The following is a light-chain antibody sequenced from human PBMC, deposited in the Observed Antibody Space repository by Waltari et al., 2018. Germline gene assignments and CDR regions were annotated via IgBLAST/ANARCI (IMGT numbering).Light chain of an antibody. CDR3: QQLNDYPLT. Sequence: DIQLTQSPSFLSASVGDRVTITCRASQGISSYLTWYQQKPGKVPKLLIYGASTLQSGVPSRFSGSGSVTEFTLTISSLQPEDFATYYCQQLNDYPLTFGQGTKLQIK. J-gene: IGKJ2*01. CDR2: GAS. V-gene: IGKV1-9*01. CDR1: QGISSY.